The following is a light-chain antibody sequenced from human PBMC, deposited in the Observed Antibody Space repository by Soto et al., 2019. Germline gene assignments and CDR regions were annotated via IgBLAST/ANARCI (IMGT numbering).Light chain of an antibody. CDR1: QSVSSSY. CDR3: QQYGSSLWT. J-gene: IGKJ1*01. CDR2: GAS. V-gene: IGKV3-20*01. Sequence: EIVLTQSPCTLSLSPGERASLSCRASQSVSSSYLAWYQQKPGQAPRLLIHGASSRATGIPDRFSGSGYGTDLTLTISRLEPEDFAVYYCQQYGSSLWTFGQGTKVAIK.